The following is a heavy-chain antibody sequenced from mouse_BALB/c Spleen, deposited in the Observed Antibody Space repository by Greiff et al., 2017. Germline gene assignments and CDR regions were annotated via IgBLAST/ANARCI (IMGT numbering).Heavy chain of an antibody. CDR2: ISYSGST. Sequence: EVKLVESGPGLVKPSQSLSLTCTVTGYSITSDYAWNWIRQFPGNKLEWMGHISYSGSTSYNPSLKSRISITRDTSKNQFFLQLNSVTTEDTATYYCARERRSFDVWGAGTTVTVSS. J-gene: IGHJ1*01. V-gene: IGHV3-2*02. CDR1: GYSITSDYA. CDR3: ARERRSFDV.